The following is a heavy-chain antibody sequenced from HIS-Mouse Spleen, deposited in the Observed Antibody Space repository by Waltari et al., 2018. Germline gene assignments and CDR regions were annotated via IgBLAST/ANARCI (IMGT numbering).Heavy chain of an antibody. J-gene: IGHJ4*02. CDR1: GFSLSTSGMC. D-gene: IGHD6-19*01. CDR2: IDWDDDK. V-gene: IGHV2-70*15. Sequence: QVTLRESGPALVKPTQTLTLTCTFSGFSLSTSGMCVSWIRQPPGKALEWLARIDWDDDKYYSTSLMPRLTISKDTAKNQVVLTMTNMDPVDTATYYCARIAEGYSSGWYAFDYWGQGTLVTVSS. CDR3: ARIAEGYSSGWYAFDY.